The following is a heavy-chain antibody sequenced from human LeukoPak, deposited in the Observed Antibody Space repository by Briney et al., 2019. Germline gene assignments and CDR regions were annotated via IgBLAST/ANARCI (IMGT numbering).Heavy chain of an antibody. CDR1: GFTFSAYP. CDR3: ARGRPHGNDY. J-gene: IGHJ4*02. CDR2: IASDGSST. V-gene: IGHV3-74*01. Sequence: PGGSLRLSCAASGFTFSAYPMNWVRQAPGKGLVWVSRIASDGSSTTYADSVKGRFSISRDNAKNTLYLQMNSLRVEDTAVYYCARGRPHGNDYWGQGTLVTVSP. D-gene: IGHD4-23*01.